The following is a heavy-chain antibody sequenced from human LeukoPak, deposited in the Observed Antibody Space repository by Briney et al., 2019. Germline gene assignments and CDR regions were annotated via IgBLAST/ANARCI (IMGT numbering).Heavy chain of an antibody. Sequence: ASVKVSCKASGYTFTGYYMHWVRQAPGQGLEWMGWINPNSGGTNYAQKFQGRVTMTRDTSISTAYMELSRLRSDDTAVYYCARVSKLYSSSSLWSIAARPCDHWGQGTLVTVSS. V-gene: IGHV1-2*02. J-gene: IGHJ4*02. CDR1: GYTFTGYY. D-gene: IGHD6-6*01. CDR2: INPNSGGT. CDR3: ARVSKLYSSSSLWSIAARPCDH.